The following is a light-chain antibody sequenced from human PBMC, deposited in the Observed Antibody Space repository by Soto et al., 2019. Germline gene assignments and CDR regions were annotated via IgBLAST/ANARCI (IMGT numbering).Light chain of an antibody. J-gene: IGKJ2*01. V-gene: IGKV1-5*03. CDR3: QQYNIYPFT. CDR2: KAS. Sequence: DIQMTQSPSTLSASVGDRVALTCRASQSISTWLAWYQQKPGKAPKLLIYKASSLDSGVPSRFSGSGSGTVFTLTISGLQPDDLATYYCQQYNIYPFTFGQGTKLDIK. CDR1: QSISTW.